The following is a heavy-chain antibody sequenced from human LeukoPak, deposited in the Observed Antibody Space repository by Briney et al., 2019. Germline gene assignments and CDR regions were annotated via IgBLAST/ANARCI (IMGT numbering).Heavy chain of an antibody. CDR3: ARTNERYSNYNLFDY. CDR1: GFTFNNYG. J-gene: IGHJ4*02. D-gene: IGHD4-11*01. Sequence: GGSLRLSCAASGFTFNNYGMHWVRQAPDKGLEWVAVIWYDGSNKYYADSVRGRFTISRDNSENTLYLQMNSLRAEDTAVYCCARTNERYSNYNLFDYWGQGTLVTVSS. CDR2: IWYDGSNK. V-gene: IGHV3-33*01.